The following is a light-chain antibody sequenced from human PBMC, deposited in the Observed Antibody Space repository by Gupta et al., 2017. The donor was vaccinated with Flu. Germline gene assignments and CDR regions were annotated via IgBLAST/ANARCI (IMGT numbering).Light chain of an antibody. J-gene: IGKJ4*02. Sequence: PSSPSASVGDSVTISCRASHSIRNNLCWYQQKPGRAPKLLICSSPRLQSGVPSRFSGSGSGADFTLIIRRLQPEDIATYHCQQFVGYPRTFGEGTKVEI. CDR2: SSP. V-gene: IGKV1-39*01. CDR1: HSIRNN. CDR3: QQFVGYPRT.